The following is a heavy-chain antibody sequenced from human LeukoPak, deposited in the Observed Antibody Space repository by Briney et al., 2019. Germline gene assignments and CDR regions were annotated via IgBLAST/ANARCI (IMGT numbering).Heavy chain of an antibody. V-gene: IGHV3-23*01. CDR3: AKGYYSSGWYVY. CDR1: GFTFSGFA. J-gene: IGHJ4*02. CDR2: ISGSGGST. Sequence: PGGSLRLSCAASGFTFSGFAMSWVRQAPGKGLEWVSAISGSGGSTYYADSVKGRFTISRDNSKNTLYLQMNSLRAEDTAVYYCAKGYYSSGWYVYWGQGTLVTVSS. D-gene: IGHD6-19*01.